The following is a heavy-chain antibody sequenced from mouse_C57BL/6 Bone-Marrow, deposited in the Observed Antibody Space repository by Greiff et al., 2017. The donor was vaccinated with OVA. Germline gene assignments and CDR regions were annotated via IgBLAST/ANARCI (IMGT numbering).Heavy chain of an antibody. Sequence: EVKLVESGPGLVKPSQSLSLTCSVTGYSITSGYYWNWIRQFPGNKLEWMGYISYDGSNNYNPSLKNRISITRDTSKNQFFLKLNSVTTEDTATYYCARGNYYGSRRGFAYWGQGTLVTVSA. J-gene: IGHJ3*01. D-gene: IGHD1-1*01. CDR1: GYSITSGYY. CDR3: ARGNYYGSRRGFAY. V-gene: IGHV3-6*01. CDR2: ISYDGSN.